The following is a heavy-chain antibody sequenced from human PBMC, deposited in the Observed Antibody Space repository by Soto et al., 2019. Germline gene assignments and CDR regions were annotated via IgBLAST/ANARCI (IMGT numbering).Heavy chain of an antibody. J-gene: IGHJ6*02. CDR3: AKQQLVPYYYYYGMDV. CDR1: GFTFSSYA. D-gene: IGHD6-13*01. Sequence: EVQLLESGGGLVQPGGSLRLSCAASGFTFSSYAMSWVRQAPGKGLEWVSAISGSGGSIYYADSVKGRFTISRDNSKNTLYLQMNSLRAEDTAVYYCAKQQLVPYYYYYGMDVWGQGTTVTVSS. V-gene: IGHV3-23*01. CDR2: ISGSGGSI.